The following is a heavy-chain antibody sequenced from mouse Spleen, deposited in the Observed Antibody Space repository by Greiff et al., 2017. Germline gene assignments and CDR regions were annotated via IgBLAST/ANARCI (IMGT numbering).Heavy chain of an antibody. CDR1: GFTFSSYA. V-gene: IGHV5-9-3*01. D-gene: IGHD3-1*01. CDR2: ISSGGGNT. Sequence: EVQRVESGGGLVKLGGSLKLSCAASGFTFSSYAMSWVRQTPEKRLEWVATISSGGGNTYYPDSVKGRFTISRDNAKNTLYLQMSSLKSEDTAMYYCARPARAPYFDYWGQGTTLTVSS. J-gene: IGHJ2*01. CDR3: ARPARAPYFDY.